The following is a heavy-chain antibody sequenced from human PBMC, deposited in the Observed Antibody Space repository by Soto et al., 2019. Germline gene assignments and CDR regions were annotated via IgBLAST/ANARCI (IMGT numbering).Heavy chain of an antibody. CDR3: AREGSTYSSWNYFDY. J-gene: IGHJ4*02. V-gene: IGHV3-33*01. CDR1: GFTISRYG. D-gene: IGHD6-6*01. Sequence: GGSLRLSCAASGFTISRYGMRWVSQAPGKGLEWVAVIWYDGRNKYYADSVKGRLTISRDNSKNTLYLQMNSLRSVSTAVYYCAREGSTYSSWNYFDYWGQVTRVTVSS. CDR2: IWYDGRNK.